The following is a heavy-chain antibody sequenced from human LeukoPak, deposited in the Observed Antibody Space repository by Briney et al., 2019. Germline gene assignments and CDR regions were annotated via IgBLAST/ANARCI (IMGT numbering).Heavy chain of an antibody. CDR3: ARGKYSSVVY. J-gene: IGHJ4*02. Sequence: GGSLRLSCAASGFTFSDYYMSWIRQAPGKGLEWVSFISSNGSYTNYADAVKGRFTISRDNAKNSLNLQKNSLRAEDTAVYYCARGKYSSVVYWGQGTLVTVSS. D-gene: IGHD5-18*01. CDR1: GFTFSDYY. CDR2: ISSNGSYT. V-gene: IGHV3-11*06.